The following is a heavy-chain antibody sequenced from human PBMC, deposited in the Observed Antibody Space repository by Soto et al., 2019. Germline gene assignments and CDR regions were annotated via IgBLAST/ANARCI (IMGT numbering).Heavy chain of an antibody. CDR2: IKQDGSEK. J-gene: IGHJ6*02. CDR3: ARDVAARLYGMDV. Sequence: PGGSLRLSCAASGFTFSSYWMSWVRQAPGKGLEWVANIKQDGSEKYYVDSVKGRFTISRDNAKNSLYLQMNSLRAEDTAVYYCARDVAARLYGMDVWGQGTTVTV. D-gene: IGHD6-6*01. V-gene: IGHV3-7*05. CDR1: GFTFSSYW.